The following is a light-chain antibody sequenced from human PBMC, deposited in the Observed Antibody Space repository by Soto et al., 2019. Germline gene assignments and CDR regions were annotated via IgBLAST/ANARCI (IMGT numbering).Light chain of an antibody. Sequence: EIVLTQSPGTLSLSPGERATLSCRASQTVSSNYLAWYQQKPGQAPRFLIYGAFIRATGIPDRFSGSGSGTDFTLTISRLEPEDFAVYYCQHYDSRPYTFGQGTKVDIK. CDR2: GAF. CDR3: QHYDSRPYT. CDR1: QTVSSNY. V-gene: IGKV3-20*01. J-gene: IGKJ2*01.